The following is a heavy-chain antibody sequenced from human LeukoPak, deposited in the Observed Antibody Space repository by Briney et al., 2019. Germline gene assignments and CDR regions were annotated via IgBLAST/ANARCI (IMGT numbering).Heavy chain of an antibody. J-gene: IGHJ6*02. Sequence: GGSLRLSCAASGFTFDDYAMHWVRQAPGKGLEWVSGISWNSGSIGYADSVKGRFTISRDNAKNSLYLQMNSLRAEDTALYYCAKDISLRDGYPTHYYYGMDVWGQGTTVTVSS. D-gene: IGHD5-24*01. CDR3: AKDISLRDGYPTHYYYGMDV. V-gene: IGHV3-9*01. CDR2: ISWNSGSI. CDR1: GFTFDDYA.